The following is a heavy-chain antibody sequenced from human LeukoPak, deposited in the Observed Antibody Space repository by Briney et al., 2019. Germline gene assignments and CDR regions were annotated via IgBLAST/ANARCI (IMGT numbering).Heavy chain of an antibody. V-gene: IGHV1-2*02. Sequence: GASVKVSCKASGYTFTGYYMHWVRQAPGQGLEWMGCINPNSGGTDYAQKFQGRVTMTRDTSISTAYMELSRLRSDDTAVYYCARAPVDYYGSGSYFFDYWGQGTLVTVSS. CDR1: GYTFTGYY. CDR2: INPNSGGT. CDR3: ARAPVDYYGSGSYFFDY. D-gene: IGHD3-10*01. J-gene: IGHJ4*02.